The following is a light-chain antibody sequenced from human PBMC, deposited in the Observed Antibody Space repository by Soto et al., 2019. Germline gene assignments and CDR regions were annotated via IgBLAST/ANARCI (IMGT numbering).Light chain of an antibody. CDR1: SSNIGSNT. CDR2: RDN. V-gene: IGLV1-44*01. J-gene: IGLJ3*02. Sequence: QAVLTQPPSASGTPGQRVTISCSGSSSNIGSNTVNWYQHLPGTAPTLLIFRDNEWPSGVPDRFSGSKSGTSASLAISGLQSEDEADYYCGTWDDSLNGWVFGGGTKVTVL. CDR3: GTWDDSLNGWV.